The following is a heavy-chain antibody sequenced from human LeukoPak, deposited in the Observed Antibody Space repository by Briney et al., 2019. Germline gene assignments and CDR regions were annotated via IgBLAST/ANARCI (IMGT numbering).Heavy chain of an antibody. Sequence: GGSLRLSCAASGFTFSSLWMHWVRQATGKGLVWVSRINNDGSSTNYADSVKGRFTISRDNAKNTLFLQMNSLRADDTAVYYCARGLGYCSGGACSVWGQGTLVTVSS. CDR3: ARGLGYCSGGACSV. J-gene: IGHJ4*02. V-gene: IGHV3-74*01. D-gene: IGHD2-15*01. CDR1: GFTFSSLW. CDR2: INNDGSST.